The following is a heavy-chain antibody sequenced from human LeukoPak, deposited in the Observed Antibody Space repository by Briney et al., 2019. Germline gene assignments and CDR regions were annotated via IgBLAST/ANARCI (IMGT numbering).Heavy chain of an antibody. D-gene: IGHD5-24*01. CDR2: IRNDGGSK. J-gene: IGHJ4*02. V-gene: IGHV3-30*02. CDR1: GFIFNNYG. Sequence: LPGGSLRLSCATSGFIFNNYGIYWVRQAPGKGLEWVAFIRNDGGSKSYADSVKGRFTISRDSSKNTVYLEMNSLRGEDTAVYYCAKHGGNYYIDYWGQGALVTVSS. CDR3: AKHGGNYYIDY.